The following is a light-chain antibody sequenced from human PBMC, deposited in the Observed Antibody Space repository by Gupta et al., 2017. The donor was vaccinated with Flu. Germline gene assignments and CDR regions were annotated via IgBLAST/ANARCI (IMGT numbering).Light chain of an antibody. CDR3: MIWQRNAHFV. CDR1: SDINVGSYT. Sequence: QPVLTQPPSSSASPGESARLTCTLPSDINVGSYTIYWYHQKPGSPPRYLLYYYSDSDKGQGSGVPSRFSGSKDASANTGIFIISGLQSEDDSYSDCMIWQRNAHFVFGGGTKMTVL. CDR2: YYSDSDK. J-gene: IGLJ2*01. V-gene: IGLV5-37*01.